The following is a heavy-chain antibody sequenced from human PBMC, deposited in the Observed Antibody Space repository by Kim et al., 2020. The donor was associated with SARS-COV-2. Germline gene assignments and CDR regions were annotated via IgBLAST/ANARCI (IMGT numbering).Heavy chain of an antibody. CDR1: GYTFTSYD. D-gene: IGHD3-10*01. J-gene: IGHJ6*02. Sequence: ASVKVSCKASGYTFTSYDINWVRQATGQGLEWMGWMNPNSGNTGYAQKFQGRVTMTRNTSISTAYMELSSLRSEDTAVYYCARHLTGFGDDEPYYYYYGMDVWGQGTTVTVSS. CDR3: ARHLTGFGDDEPYYYYYGMDV. V-gene: IGHV1-8*01. CDR2: MNPNSGNT.